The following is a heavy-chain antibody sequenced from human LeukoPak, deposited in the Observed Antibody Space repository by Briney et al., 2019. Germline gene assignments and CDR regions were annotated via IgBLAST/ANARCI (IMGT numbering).Heavy chain of an antibody. Sequence: SETLSLTCTVSGGSISTNNYYWGWIRQPPGQGLEWIGSGFYSGNTYFNTSLRSRVTISVDTSKNQFSLKMNSVTAADTAVYYCAREHRSSKYFDSWGQGALIIVSS. J-gene: IGHJ4*02. CDR1: GGSISTNNYY. V-gene: IGHV4-39*02. CDR3: AREHRSSKYFDS. CDR2: GFYSGNT. D-gene: IGHD6-6*01.